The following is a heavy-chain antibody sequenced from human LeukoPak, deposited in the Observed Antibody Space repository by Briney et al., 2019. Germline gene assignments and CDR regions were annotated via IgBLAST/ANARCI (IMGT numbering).Heavy chain of an antibody. CDR3: AKVRSGYLSCIQH. CDR1: GFTVSSNY. CDR2: IYSGGST. J-gene: IGHJ1*01. Sequence: GGSLRLSCAASGFTVSSNYMSWVRQAPGKGLEWVSVIYSGGSTYYADSVKGRFTVSRDNSKNTVSLQMNTLRAEDTAVYYCAKVRSGYLSCIQHWGQGTLVTVSS. V-gene: IGHV3-53*01. D-gene: IGHD3-22*01.